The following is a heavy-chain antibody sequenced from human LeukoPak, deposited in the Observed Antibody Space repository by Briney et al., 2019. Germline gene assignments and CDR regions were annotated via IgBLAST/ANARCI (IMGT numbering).Heavy chain of an antibody. CDR2: IYSGGST. V-gene: IGHV3-53*01. J-gene: IGHJ4*02. CDR3: ARELSQIVWEGLDY. CDR1: GFTVSSNY. D-gene: IGHD1-26*01. Sequence: GGSLRLSCAASGFTVSSNYMSWVRQAPGKGLEWVSVIYSGGSTYYADSVKGRFTISRDNSRNTVFLQMNSLRVEDTAVYYCARELSQIVWEGLDYGGQGTLVSVSS.